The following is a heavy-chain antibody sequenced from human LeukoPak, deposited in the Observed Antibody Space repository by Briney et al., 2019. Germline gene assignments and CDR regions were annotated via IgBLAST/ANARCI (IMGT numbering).Heavy chain of an antibody. CDR1: GGSFSGYY. CDR3: AGTVLLWFGELVSDY. D-gene: IGHD3-10*01. CDR2: INHSGST. J-gene: IGHJ4*02. V-gene: IGHV4-34*01. Sequence: SETLSLTCAVYGGSFSGYYWSWIRQPPGKGLELIGEINHSGSTNYNPSLKSRVTISVDMSKNQFSLKLSSVTAADTAVYYCAGTVLLWFGELVSDYWGQGTLVTVSS.